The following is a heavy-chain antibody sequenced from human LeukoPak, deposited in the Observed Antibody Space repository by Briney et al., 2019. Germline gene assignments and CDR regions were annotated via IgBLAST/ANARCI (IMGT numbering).Heavy chain of an antibody. CDR2: VTDDGTTT. CDR1: GFTFNNCT. CDR3: VKEERGYSYGDY. Sequence: GGSLRLSCAASGFTFNNCTMSWVRQPPGKGLEWDSAVTDDGTTTYYADSVKGRFTISRDNSKNTVYLQMNYLTADDTARYYCVKEERGYSYGDYWGQGTLVTVSS. V-gene: IGHV3-23*01. J-gene: IGHJ4*02. D-gene: IGHD5-18*01.